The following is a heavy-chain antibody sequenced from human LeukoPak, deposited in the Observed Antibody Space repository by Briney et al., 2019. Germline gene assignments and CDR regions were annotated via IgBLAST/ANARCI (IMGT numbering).Heavy chain of an antibody. V-gene: IGHV3-11*04. D-gene: IGHD3-22*01. CDR1: GGSFSGYY. Sequence: LSLTCAVYGGSFSGYYWSWIRQAPGKGLEWVSYISSSGSTIYYADSVKGRFTISRDSAKNSLYLQMNSLRAEDTAVYYCARDPYTYYYDSSGASGYFDYWGQGTLVTVSS. CDR2: ISSSGSTI. CDR3: ARDPYTYYYDSSGASGYFDY. J-gene: IGHJ4*02.